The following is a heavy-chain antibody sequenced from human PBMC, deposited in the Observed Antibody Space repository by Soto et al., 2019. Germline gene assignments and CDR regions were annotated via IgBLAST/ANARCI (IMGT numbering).Heavy chain of an antibody. D-gene: IGHD3-10*01. CDR3: ASLGSLGAPRLDH. V-gene: IGHV4-59*12. CDR1: GGSISSGY. J-gene: IGHJ4*01. CDR2: IYLGGSI. Sequence: SETLSLTCSVSGGSISSGYWTWIRHPPGKGLEWIGYIYLGGSINYNPSLKSRVTISLDTSKSQFFLSLSSVTAADTAVYYCASLGSLGAPRLDHWGHGTLVTVPS.